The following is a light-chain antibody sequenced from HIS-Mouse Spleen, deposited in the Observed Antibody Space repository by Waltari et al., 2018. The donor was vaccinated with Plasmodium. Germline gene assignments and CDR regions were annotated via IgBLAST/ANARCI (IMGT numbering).Light chain of an antibody. Sequence: SYELTQPPSASVSPGQTARITYSGDALSQKQALWYQQKSGHAPVLVIYEDSKRPSGIPERFSGSSSGTMATLTISGAQVEDEADYYCYSTDSSGNHRVFGGGTKLTVL. V-gene: IGLV3-10*01. CDR3: YSTDSSGNHRV. CDR2: EDS. CDR1: ALSQKQ. J-gene: IGLJ3*02.